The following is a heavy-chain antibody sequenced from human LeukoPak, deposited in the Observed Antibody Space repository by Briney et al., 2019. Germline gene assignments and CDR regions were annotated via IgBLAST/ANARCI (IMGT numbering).Heavy chain of an antibody. CDR3: AKGSTASCYSANDY. CDR1: GFTFSSYW. J-gene: IGHJ4*02. Sequence: PGGSLRLSCAASGFTFSSYWMTWVRQAPGKGLEWVSVISGSDGRTYYADSVKGRFTISRDNSKNTLFLQMDSLRAEDTALYYCAKGSTASCYSANDYWGQGTLVTVSS. CDR2: ISGSDGRT. D-gene: IGHD2-15*01. V-gene: IGHV3-23*01.